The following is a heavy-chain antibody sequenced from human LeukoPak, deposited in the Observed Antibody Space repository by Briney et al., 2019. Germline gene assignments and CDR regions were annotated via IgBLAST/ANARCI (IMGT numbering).Heavy chain of an antibody. Sequence: GGSLRLSCAASGFTFSSYEMNWVRQASGKGLEWVGRIRSKANSYATAYAASVKGRFTISRDDSKNTAYLQMNSLKTEDTAVYYCTRLYCTNGVCYPYFDYWGQGTLVTVSS. CDR3: TRLYCTNGVCYPYFDY. CDR1: GFTFSSYE. CDR2: IRSKANSYAT. D-gene: IGHD2-8*01. V-gene: IGHV3-73*01. J-gene: IGHJ4*02.